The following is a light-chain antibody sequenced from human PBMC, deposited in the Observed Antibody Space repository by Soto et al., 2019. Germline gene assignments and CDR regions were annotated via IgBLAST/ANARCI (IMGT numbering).Light chain of an antibody. Sequence: DIQMTQSPSTLSASLGDRVTIVCRASRSVDKWLAWYHQTSGKAPKLLISEATNLQTGVPSRFSGSRSGPEFTLTISSLQPEDFATYYCQQLNSYPYTFAQGTKLEIK. CDR3: QQLNSYPYT. V-gene: IGKV1-5*02. CDR1: RSVDKW. CDR2: EAT. J-gene: IGKJ2*01.